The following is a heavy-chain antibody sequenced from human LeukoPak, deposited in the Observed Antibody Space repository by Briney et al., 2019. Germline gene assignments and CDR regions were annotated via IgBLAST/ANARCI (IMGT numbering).Heavy chain of an antibody. J-gene: IGHJ6*03. CDR3: ASRYCTNGVCPYYYYYYMDV. V-gene: IGHV1-18*01. Sequence: GASVKVSCKASGYTFTSYGISWVRQAPGQGLEWMGWISAYNGNTNYAQKLQGRVTMTTDTSTSTAYMELRSLRSDDTAVYYCASRYCTNGVCPYYYYYYMDVWGKGTTVTVSS. D-gene: IGHD2-8*01. CDR2: ISAYNGNT. CDR1: GYTFTSYG.